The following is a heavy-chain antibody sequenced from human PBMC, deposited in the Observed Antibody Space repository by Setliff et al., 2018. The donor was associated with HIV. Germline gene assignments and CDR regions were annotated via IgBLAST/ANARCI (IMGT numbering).Heavy chain of an antibody. CDR3: ARDKSWAFDY. V-gene: IGHV3-23*01. CDR1: GFTFSDYA. Sequence: GGSLRLSCVASGFTFSDYAMNWVRQAPGKGLEWVSTINSDSDSTYYADSVKGRFTISRDNAKDLLYLQMNSLSAEDTAIYYCARDKSWAFDYWGQGTLVTVSS. CDR2: INSDSDST. J-gene: IGHJ4*02.